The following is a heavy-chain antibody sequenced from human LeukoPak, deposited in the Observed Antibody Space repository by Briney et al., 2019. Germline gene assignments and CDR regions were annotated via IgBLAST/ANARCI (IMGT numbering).Heavy chain of an antibody. Sequence: SETLSLTCAVYGGSFSGYYWSWIRQPPGKGLEWIGEINHSGSTNYNPSLKSRVTISVDTSKNQFSLKLSSVTAADTAVYYCARGDYDISTGYYGTANWFDPWGQGTLVTVSS. J-gene: IGHJ5*02. V-gene: IGHV4-34*01. CDR2: INHSGST. CDR1: GGSFSGYY. D-gene: IGHD3-9*01. CDR3: ARGDYDISTGYYGTANWFDP.